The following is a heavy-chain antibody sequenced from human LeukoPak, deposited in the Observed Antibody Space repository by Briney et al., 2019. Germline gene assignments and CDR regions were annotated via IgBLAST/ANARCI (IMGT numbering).Heavy chain of an antibody. CDR3: AKDRLGVTPGAFDI. J-gene: IGHJ3*02. Sequence: GGSLRLSCAASGFTFSSYVMTWVRQAPGKSLEWVSGISGSGDSTYYADSVKGRFTISRDNSKNTLYLQMNSLRGEDTAVYYCAKDRLGVTPGAFDIWGQGTMVTVSS. D-gene: IGHD3-3*01. V-gene: IGHV3-23*01. CDR1: GFTFSSYV. CDR2: ISGSGDST.